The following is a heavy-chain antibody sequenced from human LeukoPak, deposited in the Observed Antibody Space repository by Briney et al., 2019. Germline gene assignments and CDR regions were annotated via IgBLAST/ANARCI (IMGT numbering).Heavy chain of an antibody. CDR3: ARLSRGAVADY. CDR1: GGSISSYY. Sequence: SETLSLTCTVSGGSISSYYWSWTRQPAGKGLQWIGRIYTSGSTNYDPSLKSRVTLSVDTSKNQLSLKVSSVTAADTAVYYCARLSRGAVADYWGQGTLVTVSS. J-gene: IGHJ4*02. V-gene: IGHV4-4*07. CDR2: IYTSGST. D-gene: IGHD6-19*01.